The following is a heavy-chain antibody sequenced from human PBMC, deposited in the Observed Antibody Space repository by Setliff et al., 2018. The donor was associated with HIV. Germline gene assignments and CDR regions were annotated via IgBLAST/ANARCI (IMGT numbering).Heavy chain of an antibody. CDR2: IIPIFGTG. J-gene: IGHJ6*03. V-gene: IGHV1-69*13. Sequence: SVKVSCKASGVTFSSYAISWVRQAPGQGLEWMGGIIPIFGTGNSAQKFQDRVTITADDSTSTAYMELSSLRSEDTAVYYCARVRVRGDTDYYYYMDVWGKGTTVTVSS. CDR1: GVTFSSYA. CDR3: ARVRVRGDTDYYYYMDV. D-gene: IGHD3-10*01.